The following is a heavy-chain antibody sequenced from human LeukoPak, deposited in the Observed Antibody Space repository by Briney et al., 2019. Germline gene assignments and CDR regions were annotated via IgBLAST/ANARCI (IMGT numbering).Heavy chain of an antibody. CDR1: GYTFINYY. Sequence: ASVKVSCKASGYTFINYYMHWVRQAPGQGLEWMGMINPSGGTTTYAQKFQGRVTMTRDMSTSTVFLELNSLRSEDTAVYYCASGDYGVPFDCWGQGTLVTVSS. J-gene: IGHJ4*02. D-gene: IGHD4-17*01. V-gene: IGHV1-46*01. CDR2: INPSGGTT. CDR3: ASGDYGVPFDC.